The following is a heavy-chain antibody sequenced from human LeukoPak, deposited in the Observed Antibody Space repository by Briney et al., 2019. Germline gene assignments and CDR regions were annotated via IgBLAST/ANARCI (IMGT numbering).Heavy chain of an antibody. Sequence: GASVKVSCKASGYTFTGYYMHWVRQAPGQGLEWMGWINPNSGGTNYAQKFQGRVTMTTDTSTSTSYMELRSLRSDDTAVYYCARDGNRRTTYYYGSGSDYWGQGTLVTVSS. J-gene: IGHJ4*02. D-gene: IGHD3-10*01. V-gene: IGHV1-2*02. CDR3: ARDGNRRTTYYYGSGSDY. CDR2: INPNSGGT. CDR1: GYTFTGYY.